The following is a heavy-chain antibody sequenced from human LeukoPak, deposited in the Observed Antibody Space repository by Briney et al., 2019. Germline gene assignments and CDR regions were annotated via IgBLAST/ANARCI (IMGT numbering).Heavy chain of an antibody. Sequence: SETLSLTCTVSGGSISSYYWSWIRQPPGKGLEWIGYIYYSGSTNYNPSLKSRVTISVDTSKNQFSLKLSSVTAADTAVYYCARGPSYHNWFDHWGQGTLVTVSS. CDR1: GGSISSYY. CDR2: IYYSGST. D-gene: IGHD3-16*02. J-gene: IGHJ5*02. CDR3: ARGPSYHNWFDH. V-gene: IGHV4-59*01.